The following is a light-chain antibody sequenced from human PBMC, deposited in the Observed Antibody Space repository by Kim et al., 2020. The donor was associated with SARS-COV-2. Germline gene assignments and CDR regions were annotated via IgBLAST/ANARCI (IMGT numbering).Light chain of an antibody. CDR1: SGSMASNY. CDR3: QSYDSSNHGV. J-gene: IGLJ2*01. Sequence: KTVTIHCTGSSGSMASNYVQWYQQRPGSAPTTVIYEDNQRPSGVPDRFSGSIDSSSNSASLTISGLKTEDEADYYCQSYDSSNHGVFGGGTQLTVL. V-gene: IGLV6-57*02. CDR2: EDN.